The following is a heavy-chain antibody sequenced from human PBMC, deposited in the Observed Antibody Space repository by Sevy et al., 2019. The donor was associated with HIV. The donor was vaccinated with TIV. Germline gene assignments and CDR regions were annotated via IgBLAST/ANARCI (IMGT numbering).Heavy chain of an antibody. V-gene: IGHV1-46*01. Sequence: ASVKVSCKASGYTFADYYIHWVRQAPGQGLECMGIINPSGGGTNYAQKFQGRVTLTRETSTTTVYMELTRLRSEETAVYYCAGVDSCGGDCYYFDYWGQGTLVTVSS. J-gene: IGHJ4*02. CDR3: AGVDSCGGDCYYFDY. CDR2: INPSGGGT. D-gene: IGHD2-21*02. CDR1: GYTFADYY.